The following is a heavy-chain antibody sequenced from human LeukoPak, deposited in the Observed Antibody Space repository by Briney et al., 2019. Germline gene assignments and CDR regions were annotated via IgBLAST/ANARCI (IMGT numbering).Heavy chain of an antibody. CDR3: ARRNVDMCHNWFDP. V-gene: IGHV5-51*01. D-gene: IGHD2-21*01. CDR1: GYSFTSFW. CDR2: IYPGDSDT. Sequence: GESLKIPCKGPGYSFTSFWIGWVRQMPGTGLEWMGIIYPGDSDTRYSPSFQGQVTISADKSIGTAYLQWSRLKASDTAMYYCARRNVDMCHNWFDPWGQGTLVTVSS. J-gene: IGHJ5*02.